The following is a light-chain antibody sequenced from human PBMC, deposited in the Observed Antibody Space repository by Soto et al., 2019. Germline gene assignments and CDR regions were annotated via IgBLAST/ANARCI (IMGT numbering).Light chain of an antibody. Sequence: QSALTQPASVSGSPGQSITISCTGTSSDVGGYNFVSWYQQHPDKAPKLMIYDVTNRPSGVSNRFSGSKSGNTASLTISGLHAEDDADYYCSSYTSISTYVFGTGTKVTVL. CDR2: DVT. CDR3: SSYTSISTYV. J-gene: IGLJ1*01. V-gene: IGLV2-14*01. CDR1: SSDVGGYNF.